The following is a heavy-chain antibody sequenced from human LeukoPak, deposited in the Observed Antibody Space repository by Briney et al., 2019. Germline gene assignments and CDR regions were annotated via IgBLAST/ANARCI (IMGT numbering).Heavy chain of an antibody. CDR3: ARHYYYYYMDV. CDR2: IYYSGTT. Sequence: SETLSLTCTVSGGSISRYYWSWIRQPPGKGLEWIGYIYYSGTTNYNPSLKRRVTISVDTSKNQFSLKLSSVTAADTAVYYCARHYYYYYMDVWGKGTTVTISS. V-gene: IGHV4-59*01. CDR1: GGSISRYY. J-gene: IGHJ6*03.